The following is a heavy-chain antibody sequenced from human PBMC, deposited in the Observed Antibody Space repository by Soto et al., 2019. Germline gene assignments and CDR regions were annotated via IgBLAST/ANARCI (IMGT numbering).Heavy chain of an antibody. CDR1: GYSFTRYW. J-gene: IGHJ6*02. Sequence: GQSLKISCKVSGYSFTRYWIGWVRQMPGKGLECMGIIDPGDSDTRYSPSFQGQVTISADKSISTAYLQWSSLNASDTAMYYCARRTTDYGMDVWGQGTTVTVSS. CDR3: ARRTTDYGMDV. CDR2: IDPGDSDT. V-gene: IGHV5-51*01.